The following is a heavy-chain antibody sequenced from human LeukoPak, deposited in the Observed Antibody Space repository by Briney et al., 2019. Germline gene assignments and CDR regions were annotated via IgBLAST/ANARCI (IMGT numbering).Heavy chain of an antibody. D-gene: IGHD3-10*01. CDR2: VSDNRNT. Sequence: SETLSLTCTVSGGSISSYYWNWIRQPPGKGLEWIGYVSDNRNTNYNPSLKSRVTISVDPSKNQFSLKLSSVTAADTAVYYCARHIILDYWGQGTLVTVSS. CDR3: ARHIILDY. CDR1: GGSISSYY. V-gene: IGHV4-59*08. J-gene: IGHJ4*02.